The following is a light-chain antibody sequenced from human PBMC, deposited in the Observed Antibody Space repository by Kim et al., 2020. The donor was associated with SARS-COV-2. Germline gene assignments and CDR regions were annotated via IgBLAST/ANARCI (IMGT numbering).Light chain of an antibody. J-gene: IGKJ2*01. CDR3: MQALQTPYT. CDR1: QSLLATNGYNF. Sequence: EPASISCRSSQSLLATNGYNFLDWYLQRPGQSPQLLIYLGSNRASGVPDRFSGSASGTDFTLKISRVEAEDVGLYYCMQALQTPYTFGQGTKLEI. CDR2: LGS. V-gene: IGKV2-28*01.